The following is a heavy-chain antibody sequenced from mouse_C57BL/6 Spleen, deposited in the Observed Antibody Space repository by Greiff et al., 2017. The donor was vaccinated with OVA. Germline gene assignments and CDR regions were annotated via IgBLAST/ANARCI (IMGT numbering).Heavy chain of an antibody. J-gene: IGHJ4*01. CDR2: ISSGSSTI. CDR3: ARRAGFYYAMDY. D-gene: IGHD3-3*01. Sequence: EVKLMESGGGLVKPGGSLKLSCAASGFTFSDSGMHWVRQAPEKGLAWVAYISSGSSTIYYADTVKGRFTISRDNAKNTLFLQMTSLRSEDTAMYYCARRAGFYYAMDYWGQGTSVTVAS. V-gene: IGHV5-17*01. CDR1: GFTFSDSG.